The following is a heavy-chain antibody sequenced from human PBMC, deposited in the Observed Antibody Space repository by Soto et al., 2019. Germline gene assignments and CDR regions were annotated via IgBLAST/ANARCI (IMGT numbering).Heavy chain of an antibody. Sequence: QVQLVQSGAEVKKPGASVKVSCKASGYTFNIYSISWVRQAPGQGLEWMGWISAYNGKTNYTQKLQGRATITTDTSTSTAYMELRSLRSDDTAIYYCARTSSSSWRVDHWGQGTLITVSA. CDR2: ISAYNGKT. CDR3: ARTSSSSWRVDH. CDR1: GYTFNIYS. J-gene: IGHJ4*02. V-gene: IGHV1-18*01. D-gene: IGHD6-13*01.